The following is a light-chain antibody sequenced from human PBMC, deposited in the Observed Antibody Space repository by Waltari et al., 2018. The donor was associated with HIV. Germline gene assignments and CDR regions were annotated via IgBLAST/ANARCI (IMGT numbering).Light chain of an antibody. Sequence: DIVMTQPPLSLPVTPGEPASISCWSSRSLLYSNGYNYVTWYLQKSGQSPQLLIYLGSTRAPGVPDRFSGSGSGTNFTLKINTVAAEDVGLYYCMQTLQTPWTFGQGTKVEIK. CDR2: LGS. CDR3: MQTLQTPWT. CDR1: RSLLYSNGYNY. J-gene: IGKJ1*01. V-gene: IGKV2-28*01.